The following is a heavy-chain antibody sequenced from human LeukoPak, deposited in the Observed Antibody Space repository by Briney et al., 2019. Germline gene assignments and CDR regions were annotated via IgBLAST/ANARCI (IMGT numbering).Heavy chain of an antibody. V-gene: IGHV1-46*01. Sequence: ASVKASCKASGYTFTSYYMHWVRQAPGQGLEWMGIINPSGGSTNYAQRFQGRVTMTRDMSTSTVYMELSSLRSEDTAVYYCARALIPVQQLVLHYWSQGTLVTVSS. CDR1: GYTFTSYY. D-gene: IGHD6-13*01. CDR2: INPSGGST. J-gene: IGHJ4*02. CDR3: ARALIPVQQLVLHY.